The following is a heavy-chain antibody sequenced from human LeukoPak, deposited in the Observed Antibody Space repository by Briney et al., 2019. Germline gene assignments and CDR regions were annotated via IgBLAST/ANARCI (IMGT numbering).Heavy chain of an antibody. J-gene: IGHJ5*02. CDR3: ARYNISPNNWFDP. Sequence: PSETLSLTCTVSGGSISSYYWSWIRQPAGKGVEWFGRLYTSGSTNYNPSLKSRVTMSVDTSKNQFSLKLSSVTAADTAVYYCARYNISPNNWFDPWGQGTLVTVSS. CDR2: LYTSGST. D-gene: IGHD5-24*01. CDR1: GGSISSYY. V-gene: IGHV4-4*07.